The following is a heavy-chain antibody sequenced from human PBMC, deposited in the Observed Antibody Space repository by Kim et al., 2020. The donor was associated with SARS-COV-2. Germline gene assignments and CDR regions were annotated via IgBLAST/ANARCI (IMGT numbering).Heavy chain of an antibody. V-gene: IGHV3-64D*09. Sequence: GGSLRLSCSASGFTFSSYAMHWVRQAPGKGLEYVSAISSNGGSTYYADSVKGRFTISRDNSKNTLYLQMSSLRAEDTAVYYCVKTRGYSYGGGFDYWGQGTLVTVSS. CDR2: ISSNGGST. CDR3: VKTRGYSYGGGFDY. J-gene: IGHJ4*02. CDR1: GFTFSSYA. D-gene: IGHD5-18*01.